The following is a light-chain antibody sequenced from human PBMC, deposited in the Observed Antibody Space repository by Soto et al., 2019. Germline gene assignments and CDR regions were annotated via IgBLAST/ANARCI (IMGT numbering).Light chain of an antibody. CDR2: SNI. V-gene: IGLV1-40*01. J-gene: IGLJ1*01. CDR3: QSYESSLSDSYV. Sequence: QSVLTQPPSVSXAPGQRVTISCTGSSSXXWAGYVVHWYQHLPGTAPKLLIYSNINRPSGVPDRFSGSRSDTSASLAITGLQAEDEADYYCQSYESSLSDSYVFGTGTKVTVL. CDR1: SSXXWAGYV.